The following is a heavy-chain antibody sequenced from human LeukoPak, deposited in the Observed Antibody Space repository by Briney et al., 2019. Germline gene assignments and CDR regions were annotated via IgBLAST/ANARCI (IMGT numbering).Heavy chain of an antibody. CDR3: AKDRDSVYYYDSSGYYYFDY. D-gene: IGHD3-22*01. J-gene: IGHJ4*02. CDR2: ISGSGGST. Sequence: GGSLRLSCAASGFTFSSYAMSWVRQAPGKGLEWVSAISGSGGSTYYADSVKGRFTISRDNSKNTLYLQMNSLRAEGTAVYYFAKDRDSVYYYDSSGYYYFDYWGQGTLVTVSS. V-gene: IGHV3-23*01. CDR1: GFTFSSYA.